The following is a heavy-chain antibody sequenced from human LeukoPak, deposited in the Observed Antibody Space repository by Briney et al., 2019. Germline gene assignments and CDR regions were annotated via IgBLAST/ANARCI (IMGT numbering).Heavy chain of an antibody. Sequence: ASVKVSCKASGGTFSSYAISWVRQAPGQGLEWMGGIIPIFGTANYAQKFQGRVTITADESTSTAYMELSSLRSEDTAVYYCARVGAPIVVVTATSKNPPDYWGQGTLVTVSS. CDR2: IIPIFGTA. V-gene: IGHV1-69*13. CDR3: ARVGAPIVVVTATSKNPPDY. D-gene: IGHD2-21*02. J-gene: IGHJ4*02. CDR1: GGTFSSYA.